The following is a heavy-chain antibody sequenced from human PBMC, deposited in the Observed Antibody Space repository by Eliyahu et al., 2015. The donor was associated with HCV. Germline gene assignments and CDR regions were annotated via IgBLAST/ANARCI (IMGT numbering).Heavy chain of an antibody. CDR1: GFNFTIYS. J-gene: IGHJ4*02. Sequence: EVRLVESGGGLVKPGGXLRLSCEASGFNFTIYSMNWLRQAPGKGLEWVSSISGSSNHIYYAQSMKGRVTISRDNAKSSLYLQMDSLGAEDTAMYYCARSSGAFDFWGQGTPLTVSS. CDR3: ARSSGAFDF. CDR2: ISGSSNHI. D-gene: IGHD2-15*01. V-gene: IGHV3-21*01.